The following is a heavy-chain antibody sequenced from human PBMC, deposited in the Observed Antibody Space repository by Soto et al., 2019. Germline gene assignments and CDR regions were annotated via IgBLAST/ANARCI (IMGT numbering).Heavy chain of an antibody. J-gene: IGHJ6*02. V-gene: IGHV1-18*04. D-gene: IGHD2-2*01. CDR1: GYTFTSYG. CDR2: ISAYNGNT. Sequence: ASVKVSCKASGYTFTSYGISWVRQAPGQGLEWMGWISAYNGNTNYAQKLQGRVTMTTDTSTSTAYMELRSLRSDDTAVYYCARGKGVVRDIFYYYYGMDVWGQGTTVTVSS. CDR3: ARGKGVVRDIFYYYYGMDV.